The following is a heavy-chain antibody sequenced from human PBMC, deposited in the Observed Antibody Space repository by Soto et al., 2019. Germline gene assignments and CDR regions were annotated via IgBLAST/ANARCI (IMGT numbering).Heavy chain of an antibody. D-gene: IGHD6-6*01. Sequence: ASVKVSCKASGYSFTNYYIHWVRQAPGQGLEWMGIINPSGGSTSYAQKSQGRVTMTRDTSTSTVYMELSSLRSEDTAVYYCARVGYSSSSGSSGMDVWGQGATVTVSS. J-gene: IGHJ6*02. V-gene: IGHV1-46*01. CDR3: ARVGYSSSSGSSGMDV. CDR2: INPSGGST. CDR1: GYSFTNYY.